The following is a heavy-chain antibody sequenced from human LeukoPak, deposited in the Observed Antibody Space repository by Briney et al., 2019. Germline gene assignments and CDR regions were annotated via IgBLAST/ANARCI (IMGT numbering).Heavy chain of an antibody. CDR3: ASYYGGNSGFDY. Sequence: GASVKVSCKASGGTFSSYAISWVRQVPGQGLEWMGRIIPILGIANYAQKFQGRVTITADKSTSTAYMGLSSLRSEDTAVYYCASYYGGNSGFDYWGQGTLVTVSS. CDR2: IIPILGIA. D-gene: IGHD4-23*01. J-gene: IGHJ4*02. V-gene: IGHV1-69*04. CDR1: GGTFSSYA.